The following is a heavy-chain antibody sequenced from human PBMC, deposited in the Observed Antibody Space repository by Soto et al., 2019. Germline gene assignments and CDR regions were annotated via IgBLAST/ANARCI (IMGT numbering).Heavy chain of an antibody. V-gene: IGHV6-1*01. D-gene: IGHD6-13*01. CDR2: TYYRSKWYN. CDR1: GDSVSSNSAA. J-gene: IGHJ6*02. Sequence: SQTLSLTCAISGDSVSSNSAAWNWIRQSPSRGLEWLGRTYYRSKWYNDYAVSVKSRITINPDTSKNQFSLQLNSVTPEDTAVYYCARDASSWYGVGYYYYYGMDVWGQGTTVTVSS. CDR3: ARDASSWYGVGYYYYYGMDV.